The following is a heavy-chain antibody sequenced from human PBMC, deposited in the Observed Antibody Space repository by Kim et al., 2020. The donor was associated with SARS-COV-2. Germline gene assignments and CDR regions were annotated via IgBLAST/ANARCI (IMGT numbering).Heavy chain of an antibody. V-gene: IGHV3-49*04. Sequence: GGSLRLSCTASGFTFGDYAMSWVRQAPGKGLEWVGFTRGKSYGGRIEYAAPVIGRFIISRDDSKSISYLQMNSLKTEDTAVYYCTIYGRMIIGAPSYGMDVWGQGTTVTVSS. CDR3: TIYGRMIIGAPSYGMDV. CDR1: GFTFGDYA. J-gene: IGHJ6*02. CDR2: TRGKSYGGRI. D-gene: IGHD3-16*01.